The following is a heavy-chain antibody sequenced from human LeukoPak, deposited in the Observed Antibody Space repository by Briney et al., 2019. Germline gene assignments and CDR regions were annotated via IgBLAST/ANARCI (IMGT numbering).Heavy chain of an antibody. CDR2: IKQDGSEK. D-gene: IGHD1-26*01. CDR1: GFTFSSYW. V-gene: IGHV3-7*03. Sequence: GGSLRLSCAASGFTFSSYWMSWVRQAPGKGLEWVANIKQDGSEKYYVDSVKGRFTISRDNTRTSLYLQMNSLRVEDTAVYYCANTGSYSVYWGQGTLVTVSS. J-gene: IGHJ4*02. CDR3: ANTGSYSVY.